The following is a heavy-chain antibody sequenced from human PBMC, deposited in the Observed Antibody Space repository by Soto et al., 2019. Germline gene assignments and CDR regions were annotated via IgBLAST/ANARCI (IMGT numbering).Heavy chain of an antibody. V-gene: IGHV1-2*04. Sequence: ASVKVSCKASGYTFTGYYIHWVRQAPGQGLEWMGWINPNSGGTNYAQKFQGWVTMTRDTSISTAYMELSRLRSDDTAVYYCARDQGPWFGEFRDAFDIWGQGTMVTVS. CDR1: GYTFTGYY. CDR2: INPNSGGT. D-gene: IGHD3-10*01. CDR3: ARDQGPWFGEFRDAFDI. J-gene: IGHJ3*02.